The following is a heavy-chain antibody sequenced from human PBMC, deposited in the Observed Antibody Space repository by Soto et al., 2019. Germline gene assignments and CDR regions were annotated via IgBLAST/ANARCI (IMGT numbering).Heavy chain of an antibody. J-gene: IGHJ6*02. D-gene: IGHD2-2*01. CDR2: IYHSGTT. CDR1: GGSISSGGYS. Sequence: QLQLLESGSGLVKPSQTLSLTCAVSGGSISSGGYSWSWIRQPPGKGLEWIGHIYHSGTTSYNPYLTSRLTISVDRSKNQFSLRLSSVTAADTALYYCARVSGSCSSSTCYFYYGMDVWGQGTTVIVSS. V-gene: IGHV4-30-2*01. CDR3: ARVSGSCSSSTCYFYYGMDV.